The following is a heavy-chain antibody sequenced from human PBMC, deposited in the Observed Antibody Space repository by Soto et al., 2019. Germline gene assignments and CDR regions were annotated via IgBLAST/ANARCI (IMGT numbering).Heavy chain of an antibody. J-gene: IGHJ5*02. V-gene: IGHV3-33*01. CDR1: GFTFSSYG. CDR2: IWYDGSNK. CDR3: ARDCVSLRAVAGKGWFDP. Sequence: QVQLVESGGGVVQPGRSLRLSCAASGFTFSSYGMHWVRQAPGKGLEWVAVIWYDGSNKYYADSVKGRFTISRDNSKNTLYLKMNSLRAEDTAVYYCARDCVSLRAVAGKGWFDPWGQGTLVTVSS. D-gene: IGHD6-19*01.